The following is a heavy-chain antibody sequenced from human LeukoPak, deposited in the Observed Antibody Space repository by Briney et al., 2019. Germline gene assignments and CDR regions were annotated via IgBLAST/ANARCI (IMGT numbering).Heavy chain of an antibody. V-gene: IGHV3-74*01. CDR3: SRSQFDY. Sequence: GGSLRLSCATSGFPFSSYWMLWVRQAPGKGLEWVSRINGDGTTTTYADSVKGRFTNSRDNTENILYLQMDSLRAEDTAIYYCSRSQFDYWGQGVLVTVSS. CDR2: INGDGTTT. J-gene: IGHJ4*02. CDR1: GFPFSSYW.